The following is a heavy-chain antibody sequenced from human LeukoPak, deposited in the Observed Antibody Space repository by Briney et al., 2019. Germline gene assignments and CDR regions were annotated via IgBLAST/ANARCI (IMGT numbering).Heavy chain of an antibody. J-gene: IGHJ5*02. CDR3: ARVMYSSGWYWFDP. CDR1: GGSISSSSYY. V-gene: IGHV4-39*07. D-gene: IGHD6-19*01. Sequence: SETLSLTCTVSGGSISSSSYYWGWIRQPPGKGLEWIGSIYYSGSTYYNPSLKSRVTISVDTSKNQFSLKLSSVTAADTAVYYCARVMYSSGWYWFDPWGQGTLVTVSS. CDR2: IYYSGST.